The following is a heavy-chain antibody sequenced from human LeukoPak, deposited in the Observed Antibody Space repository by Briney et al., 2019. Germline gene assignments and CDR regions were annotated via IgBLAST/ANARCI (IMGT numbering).Heavy chain of an antibody. CDR2: ISTSSSTI. Sequence: PGGSLRLSCAASGFTFHTYSMNWVRQAPGKGLEWVSYISTSSSTIYYADSVKGRFTISRDNAKNSLYLQMHGLGGDDTATYFCATAPNSYYYYMDFWGKGTTVTVSS. J-gene: IGHJ6*03. V-gene: IGHV3-48*01. CDR1: GFTFHTYS. CDR3: ATAPNSYYYYMDF.